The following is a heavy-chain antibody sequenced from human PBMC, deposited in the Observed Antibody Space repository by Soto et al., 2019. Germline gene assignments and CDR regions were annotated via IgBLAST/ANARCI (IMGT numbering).Heavy chain of an antibody. Sequence: QVQLQQWGAGLLKPSETLSLNCAVTGGSLSGYYWSWIRQPPGKGLEWIREVKDGGHTNYSPSLRGRVLTPADTSNTQCSLGLNSVTAAGTGVYYCARGQEGVVATHRDQGRLLTASS. CDR1: GGSLSGYY. V-gene: IGHV4-34*01. CDR2: VKDGGHT. CDR3: ARGQEGVVATH. J-gene: IGHJ4*02. D-gene: IGHD5-12*01.